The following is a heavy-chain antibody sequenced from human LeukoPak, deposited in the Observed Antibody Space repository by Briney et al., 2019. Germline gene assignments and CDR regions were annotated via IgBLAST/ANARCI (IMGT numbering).Heavy chain of an antibody. CDR1: GYSFTSYW. V-gene: IGHV5-51*01. CDR3: ARLSPPTRIAVDDYDY. J-gene: IGHJ4*02. Sequence: LGESLQISCKGSGYSFTSYWIGWVRQMPGKGLEWMGIIYPGDSDTRYSPSFQGQVTISADKSISTAYLQWSSLKASDTAMYYCARLSPPTRIAVDDYDYRGQGTLVTVSS. CDR2: IYPGDSDT. D-gene: IGHD6-19*01.